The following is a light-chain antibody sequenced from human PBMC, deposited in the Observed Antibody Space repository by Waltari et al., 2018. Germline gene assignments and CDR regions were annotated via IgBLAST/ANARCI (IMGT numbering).Light chain of an antibody. CDR3: RQALQTVT. J-gene: IGKJ3*01. CDR2: SGS. CDR1: QCLLHSSGNNY. Sequence: DLVMTQSPLSLSVTPGEPASISCRSSQCLLHSSGNNYLDWYVQKPGQSPQLLIYSGSNRASGVPYRFSGSGSGTDFTLKISRVEAEDFGVYYCRQALQTVTVGPGTKVDIK. V-gene: IGKV2-28*01.